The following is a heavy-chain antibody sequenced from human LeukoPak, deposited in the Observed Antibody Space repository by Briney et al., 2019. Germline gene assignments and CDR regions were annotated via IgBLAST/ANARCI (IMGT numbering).Heavy chain of an antibody. CDR1: GLTVSTNY. CDR3: ILTTVTTSAEY. J-gene: IGHJ4*02. V-gene: IGHV3-53*01. Sequence: PGGSLRLSCAASGLTVSTNYMNWVRQAPGKGLEWVSVIYNGVTIHYADSVKGRFTISSDNPKNTVYLQKNSLRAEDTAIYYCILTTVTTSAEYWGQGTLVTVSS. CDR2: IYNGVTI. D-gene: IGHD4-17*01.